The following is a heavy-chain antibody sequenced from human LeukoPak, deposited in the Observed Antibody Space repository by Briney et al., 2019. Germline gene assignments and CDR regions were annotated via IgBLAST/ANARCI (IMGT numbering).Heavy chain of an antibody. Sequence: SETLSLTCTVSGGSISSYYWSWIRQPPGKGLEWIGEINHSGSTNYNPSLKSRVIISVDTSKNQFSLKLSSVTAADTAVYYCARRRYCDYWGQGTLVTVSS. V-gene: IGHV4-34*01. J-gene: IGHJ4*02. D-gene: IGHD6-25*01. CDR2: INHSGST. CDR3: ARRRYCDY. CDR1: GGSISSYY.